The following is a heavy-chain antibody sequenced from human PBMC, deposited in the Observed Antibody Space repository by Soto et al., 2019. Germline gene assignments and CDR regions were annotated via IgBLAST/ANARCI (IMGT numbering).Heavy chain of an antibody. J-gene: IGHJ2*01. D-gene: IGHD5-12*01. CDR1: GGTFSNYP. Sequence: QVQLVQSGAEVKKPGSSVKVSCKASGGTFSNYPISWVRQAPGQGLEWMGGIIPIFGTVNYAQKFQGRVTSTADESTSTAYMELSSLRSEDTAVYYCARGNHRWLPLWYFDLWGRGTLVTVSS. CDR2: IIPIFGTV. V-gene: IGHV1-69*12. CDR3: ARGNHRWLPLWYFDL.